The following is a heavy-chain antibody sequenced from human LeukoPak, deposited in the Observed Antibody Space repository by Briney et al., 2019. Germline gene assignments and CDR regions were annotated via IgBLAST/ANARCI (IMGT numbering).Heavy chain of an antibody. CDR3: TWRHGMEITYWCMDV. CDR2: IAKESSGA. V-gene: IGHV3-23*05. D-gene: IGHD1-26*01. CDR1: GFVFSNYA. J-gene: IGHJ2*01. Sequence: PGGSLRLSCVASGFVFSNYAMTWVRQAPGKGLECVATIAKESSGAYYAHSVKGRFTISRDNSKNTLYLQMSSLRAEDTAVFFCTWRHGMEITYWCMDVWGRGTLVTVSS.